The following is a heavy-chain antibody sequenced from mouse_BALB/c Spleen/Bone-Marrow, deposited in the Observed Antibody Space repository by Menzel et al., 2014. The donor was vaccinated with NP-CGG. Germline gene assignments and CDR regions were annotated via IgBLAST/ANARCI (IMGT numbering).Heavy chain of an antibody. D-gene: IGHD3-2*01. CDR2: ISDGGSYT. V-gene: IGHV5-4*02. CDR1: GFTFSDYY. CDR3: ARGGQLGAMDY. Sequence: EVKLVESGGGLVKPGGSLKLSCAASGFTFSDYYMYWVRQAPEKRLEWVATISDGGSYTYHPDSVKGRFTISRDNAKNNLYLQMSSLKSEDTAMYYCARGGQLGAMDYWGQGTSVTVSS. J-gene: IGHJ4*01.